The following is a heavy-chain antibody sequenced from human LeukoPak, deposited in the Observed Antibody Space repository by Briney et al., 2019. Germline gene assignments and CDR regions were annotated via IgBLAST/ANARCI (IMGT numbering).Heavy chain of an antibody. CDR2: ISSSSSYI. CDR1: GFTFSSYS. Sequence: GGSLRLSCAASGFTFSSYSMNWVRQAPGKGLEWVSSISSSSSYIYYADSVKGRFTISRDNAKNSLYLQMNSLRAEDTAVYYCATGDLYYYGMDVWGQGTTVTVSS. D-gene: IGHD2-21*01. V-gene: IGHV3-21*01. J-gene: IGHJ6*02. CDR3: ATGDLYYYGMDV.